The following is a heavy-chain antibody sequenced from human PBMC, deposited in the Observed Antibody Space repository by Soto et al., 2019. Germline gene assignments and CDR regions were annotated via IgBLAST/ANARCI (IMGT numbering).Heavy chain of an antibody. CDR3: ATHKTRGYCISTSCLAFDP. Sequence: SETLSLTCTVSGGSISSSSYYWGWIRQPPGKGLEWIGSIYYSGSTYYNPSLKSRVTISVDTSKNQFSLKLSSVTAADTAVYYCATHKTRGYCISTSCLAFDPWGQGTLVTVSS. CDR1: GGSISSSSYY. V-gene: IGHV4-39*01. J-gene: IGHJ5*02. CDR2: IYYSGST. D-gene: IGHD2-2*01.